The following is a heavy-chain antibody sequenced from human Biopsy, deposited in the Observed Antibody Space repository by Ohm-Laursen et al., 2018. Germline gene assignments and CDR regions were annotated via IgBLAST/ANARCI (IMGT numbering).Heavy chain of an antibody. J-gene: IGHJ6*01. CDR2: NIPILGTG. V-gene: IGHV1-69*06. Sequence: SPVKVSCKAPGGTFSNYGVNWVRQAPGQGLEWLGGNIPILGTGNYAQKFQGRATITVDKSTSTAYLDLSSLKSEDTAVYYCARDKTVLNYYFASDVWGQGTTVTVSS. CDR3: ARDKTVLNYYFASDV. CDR1: GGTFSNYG. D-gene: IGHD2/OR15-2a*01.